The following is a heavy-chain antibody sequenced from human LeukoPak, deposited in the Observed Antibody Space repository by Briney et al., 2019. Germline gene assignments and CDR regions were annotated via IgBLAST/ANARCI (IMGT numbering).Heavy chain of an antibody. J-gene: IGHJ4*02. D-gene: IGHD2-15*01. CDR3: SRQDCSGGSCSYVDY. Sequence: GGSLKLSCAASGFDFSGFYMHWVRQASGRGLEWVGLIRSKPTGYTTVYAASVKGRFTISRDDSKITAYLQMNSLKAEDTAVYYCSRQDCSGGSCSYVDYWGQGTLVTVSS. CDR1: GFDFSGFY. CDR2: IRSKPTGYTT. V-gene: IGHV3-73*01.